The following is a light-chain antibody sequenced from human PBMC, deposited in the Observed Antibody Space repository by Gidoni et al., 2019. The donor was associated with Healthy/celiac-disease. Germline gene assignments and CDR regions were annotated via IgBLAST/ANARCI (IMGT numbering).Light chain of an antibody. J-gene: IGKJ4*01. V-gene: IGKV3-11*01. Sequence: ELVLTQSPATLSLSPGERATLSCRASQSVSSYLAWYQQKPGQAPRLLIYDASNRATGIPARYSGSGSGTDFSLTISSLEPEDFADYYCQQRSNWRGAFGGGTKVEIK. CDR1: QSVSSY. CDR2: DAS. CDR3: QQRSNWRGA.